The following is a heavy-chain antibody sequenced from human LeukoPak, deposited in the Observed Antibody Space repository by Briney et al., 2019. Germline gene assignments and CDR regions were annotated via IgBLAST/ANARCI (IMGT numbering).Heavy chain of an antibody. Sequence: ASVKVSCKASGYTFTSYGISWVRQAPGQGLEWMGWISAYNGNTNYAQKLQGRVTMTTDTSTSTAYMELRSLRSDDTAVYYCARGTYYDFWSGYYYYYYYMDVWGEGTTVTVSS. CDR3: ARGTYYDFWSGYYYYYYYMDV. D-gene: IGHD3-3*01. CDR1: GYTFTSYG. V-gene: IGHV1-18*01. CDR2: ISAYNGNT. J-gene: IGHJ6*03.